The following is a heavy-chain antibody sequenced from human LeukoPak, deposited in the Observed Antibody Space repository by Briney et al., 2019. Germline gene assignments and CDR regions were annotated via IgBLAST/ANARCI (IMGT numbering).Heavy chain of an antibody. Sequence: SVKVSCKASGYTFTSYGISWVRQAPGQGLEWMGWINPNSGGTNYAQKFQGRVTMTRDTSISTAYMELSRLRSDDTAVYYCARANRIAVAGSILWFDPWGQGTLVTVSS. CDR2: INPNSGGT. D-gene: IGHD6-19*01. CDR1: GYTFTSYG. J-gene: IGHJ5*02. CDR3: ARANRIAVAGSILWFDP. V-gene: IGHV1-2*02.